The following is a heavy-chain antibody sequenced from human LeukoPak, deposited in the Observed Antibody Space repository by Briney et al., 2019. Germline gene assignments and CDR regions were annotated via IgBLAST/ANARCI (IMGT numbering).Heavy chain of an antibody. CDR1: GFTFSSYG. CDR2: ISYDGSNK. Sequence: GGSLRLSCAASGFTFSSYGMHWVRQAPGKGLEWVAVISYDGSNKYYADSVKGRFTISRDNSKNTLYLQMNSLRAEDTAVYYCASYYDSSGPDYWGQGTLVTVSS. D-gene: IGHD3-22*01. J-gene: IGHJ4*02. CDR3: ASYYDSSGPDY. V-gene: IGHV3-30*03.